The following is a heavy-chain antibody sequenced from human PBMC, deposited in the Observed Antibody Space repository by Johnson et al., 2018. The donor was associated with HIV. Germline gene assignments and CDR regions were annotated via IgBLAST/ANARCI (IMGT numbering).Heavy chain of an antibody. J-gene: IGHJ3*01. D-gene: IGHD4-11*01. CDR2: IRSKTDGGTT. CDR3: STDVTDTVTTYYNAFDV. Sequence: VTLVESGGGLIQPGGSLRLSCAASGFTVSSNYMSWVRQAPGKGLEWVGRIRSKTDGGTTEYAAPVKGRFTIPRDDSKNTLYLQRNSLKTEDTAVYYCSTDVTDTVTTYYNAFDVWGQGTMVTVSS. CDR1: GFTVSSNY. V-gene: IGHV3-15*01.